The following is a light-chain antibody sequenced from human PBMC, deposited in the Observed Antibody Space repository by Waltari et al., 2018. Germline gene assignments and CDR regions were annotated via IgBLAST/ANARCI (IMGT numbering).Light chain of an antibody. Sequence: DIQMTQSPSPLSSSVGDRVTITCRASQTINTYLNWYQQKPGKAPKLLIYTASTLQSGVPSRFSGSGFGTDCTLTISSLQPEDFATYYCQQSYSTPWTFGQGTKVESK. CDR2: TAS. V-gene: IGKV1-39*01. CDR1: QTINTY. J-gene: IGKJ1*01. CDR3: QQSYSTPWT.